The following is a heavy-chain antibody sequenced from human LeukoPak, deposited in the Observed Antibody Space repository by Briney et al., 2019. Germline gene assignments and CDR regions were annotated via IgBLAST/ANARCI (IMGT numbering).Heavy chain of an antibody. CDR2: IYTSGST. J-gene: IGHJ3*02. Sequence: SETLSLTCTVSGGSISSGSYYWSWIRQPAGKGLEWIGRIYTSGSTNYNPSLKSRVTISVDTSKNQFSLKLSSVTAADTAVYYCARAGATGAHGSNAFDIWGQGTMVTVSS. CDR3: ARAGATGAHGSNAFDI. D-gene: IGHD1-26*01. CDR1: GGSISSGSYY. V-gene: IGHV4-61*02.